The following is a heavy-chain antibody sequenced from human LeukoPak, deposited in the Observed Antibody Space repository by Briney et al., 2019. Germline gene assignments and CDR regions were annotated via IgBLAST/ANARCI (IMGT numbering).Heavy chain of an antibody. CDR1: GYSFTNYW. CDR2: IYPDDSDT. Sequence: GESLKISCKRSGYSFTNYWIVWVRQMPGKGLKWMGIIYPDDSDTRYSPSFRGQVTISADKSISTAYLQWSSLKASDTAMYYCTVGATTSRDAFDIWGQGTMVTVSS. J-gene: IGHJ3*02. D-gene: IGHD3-16*01. CDR3: TVGATTSRDAFDI. V-gene: IGHV5-51*01.